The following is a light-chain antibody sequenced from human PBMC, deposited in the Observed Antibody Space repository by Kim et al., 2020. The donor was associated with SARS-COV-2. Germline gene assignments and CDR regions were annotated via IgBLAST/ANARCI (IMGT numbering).Light chain of an antibody. CDR3: QQYSHWPRT. CDR2: GAS. CDR1: QTVSGN. Sequence: VPPGERATLSCRASQTVSGNLAWYQQKPGQAPRIVIYGASTRATGIPARFSGSGSGTEFTLTISSLQSEDFAVYYCQQYSHWPRTFGQGTKVDIK. J-gene: IGKJ1*01. V-gene: IGKV3-15*01.